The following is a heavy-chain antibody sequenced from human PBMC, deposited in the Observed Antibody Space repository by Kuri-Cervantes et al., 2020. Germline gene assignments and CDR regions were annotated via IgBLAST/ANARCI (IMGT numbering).Heavy chain of an antibody. CDR2: IYYSGST. D-gene: IGHD2-15*01. CDR3: ARDVSREIVVVVAATPGFDY. Sequence: TWFRQPPGKVLEWIGYIYYSGSTSYNPSLKSRVTISVDTSKNQFSLKLSSVTAADTAVYYCARDVSREIVVVVAATPGFDYWGQGTLVTVSS. V-gene: IGHV4-31*02. J-gene: IGHJ4*02.